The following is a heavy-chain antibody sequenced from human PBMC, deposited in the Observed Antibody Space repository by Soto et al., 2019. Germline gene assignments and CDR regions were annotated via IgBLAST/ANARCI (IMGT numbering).Heavy chain of an antibody. V-gene: IGHV1-8*01. J-gene: IGHJ5*02. CDR1: GYIFTNND. Sequence: ASVKVSCKASGYIFTNNDVSWLRQATGQGLEWMGWMNPGSGDTGYAQKFQGRVTMTRNISIAKAYMELSSLRADDTAIYYCARMASFGSLNWFDPWGQGTLVTVSS. D-gene: IGHD5-18*01. CDR2: MNPGSGDT. CDR3: ARMASFGSLNWFDP.